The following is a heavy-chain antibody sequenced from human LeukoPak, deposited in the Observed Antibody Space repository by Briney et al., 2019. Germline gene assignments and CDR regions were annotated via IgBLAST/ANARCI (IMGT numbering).Heavy chain of an antibody. J-gene: IGHJ5*02. Sequence: GGSLRLSCAASGFTFNNYAMGWVRQAPGKGLEWVSFIYSDGNTYYADSVKGRFTLSRDSSRNTLYLQMNSLRVDDTAVYYCAGDTHSSSWYDHWGQGTLVTVSS. CDR3: AGDTHSSSWYDH. V-gene: IGHV3-23*03. CDR1: GFTFNNYA. CDR2: IYSDGNT. D-gene: IGHD6-19*01.